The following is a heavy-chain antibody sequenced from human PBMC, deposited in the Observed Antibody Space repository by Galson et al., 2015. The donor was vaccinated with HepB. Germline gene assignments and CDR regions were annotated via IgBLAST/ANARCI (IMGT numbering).Heavy chain of an antibody. CDR1: GFTFSSYG. V-gene: IGHV3-30*02. D-gene: IGHD3-16*02. J-gene: IGHJ4*02. Sequence: SLRLSCAASGFTFSSYGMHWVRQAPGKGLEWVAFIRYDGSNKYYADSVKGRFTISRDNSKNTLYLQMNSLRAEDTAVYYCAKDYWGLLRVDYVWGSYRSEASDYWGQGTLVTVSS. CDR2: IRYDGSNK. CDR3: AKDYWGLLRVDYVWGSYRSEASDY.